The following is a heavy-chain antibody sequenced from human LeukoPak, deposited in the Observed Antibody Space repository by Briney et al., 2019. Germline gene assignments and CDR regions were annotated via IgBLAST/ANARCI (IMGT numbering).Heavy chain of an antibody. CDR2: IYYSGST. J-gene: IGHJ4*02. D-gene: IGHD6-13*01. V-gene: IGHV4-59*01. Sequence: SETLSLTCTVSGGSISSYYWSWIRQAPGKGLEWIGYIYYSGSTNCNPSLKSRVTISVDTSKNQFSLKLSSVTAADTAVYYCAREAGTTIFDYWGQGTLVTVSS. CDR1: GGSISSYY. CDR3: AREAGTTIFDY.